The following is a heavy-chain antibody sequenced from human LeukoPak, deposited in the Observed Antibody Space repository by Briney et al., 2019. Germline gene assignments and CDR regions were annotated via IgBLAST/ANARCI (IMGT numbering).Heavy chain of an antibody. CDR2: IYYSGST. D-gene: IGHD2-15*01. Sequence: SETLSLTCTVSGNSFGDYYWSWIRQPAGKGLEWIGYIYYSGSTNYNPSLKSRVTISVDTSKNQFSLKLSSVTAADTAVYYCARSVEGYCRGGSCYSYSYYMDVWGKGTTVTVSS. J-gene: IGHJ6*03. CDR1: GNSFGDYY. V-gene: IGHV4-59*01. CDR3: ARSVEGYCRGGSCYSYSYYMDV.